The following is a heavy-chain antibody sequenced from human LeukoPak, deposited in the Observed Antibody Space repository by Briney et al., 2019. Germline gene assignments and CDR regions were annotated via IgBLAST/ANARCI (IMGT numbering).Heavy chain of an antibody. D-gene: IGHD1-26*01. CDR2: ISGSGGST. CDR3: AKDLDIVGAIGGAFDI. J-gene: IGHJ3*02. V-gene: IGHV3-23*01. Sequence: PGAPLRLSCAASGFTFSSYAMSWVRQAPGKGLEWVSAISGSGGSTCYADSVKGRFTISRDNSKNTLYLQMNSLRAEDTAVYYCAKDLDIVGAIGGAFDIWGQGTMVTVSS. CDR1: GFTFSSYA.